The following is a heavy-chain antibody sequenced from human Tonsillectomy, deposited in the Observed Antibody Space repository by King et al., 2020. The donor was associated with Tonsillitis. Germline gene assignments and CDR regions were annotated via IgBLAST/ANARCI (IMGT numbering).Heavy chain of an antibody. CDR1: GGTLRNYA. D-gene: IGHD5-24*01. V-gene: IGHV1-69*01. Sequence: QLVQSGAEMKKPGSSVNVSCKASGGTLRNYAINWVRQAPGQGLEWMGGIIPILATTNYAQKFQGRVTITAYESMNTAYMELTSLRSEDTAVYYCARSWEMATIGYSYYYYMDVWGKGTTVTVSS. CDR3: ARSWEMATIGYSYYYYMDV. CDR2: IIPILATT. J-gene: IGHJ6*03.